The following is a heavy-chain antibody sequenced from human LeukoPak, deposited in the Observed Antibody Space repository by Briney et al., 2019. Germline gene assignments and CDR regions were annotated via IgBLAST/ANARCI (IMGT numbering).Heavy chain of an antibody. CDR2: IYTSGST. J-gene: IGHJ3*02. D-gene: IGHD1-26*01. CDR1: GGSISSYY. V-gene: IGHV4-4*07. Sequence: SETLSLTRTVSGGSISSYYWSWIRQPAGKGLEWIGRIYTSGSTNYNPSLKSRVTMSVDTSKNQFSLKLSSVTAADTAVYYCARSGSGSYYGPAAFDIWGQGTMVTVSS. CDR3: ARSGSGSYYGPAAFDI.